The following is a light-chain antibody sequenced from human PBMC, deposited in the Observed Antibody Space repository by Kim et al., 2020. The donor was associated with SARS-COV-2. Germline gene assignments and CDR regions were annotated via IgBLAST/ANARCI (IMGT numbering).Light chain of an antibody. CDR3: SSYTSSSTRVV. V-gene: IGLV2-14*03. CDR1: SSDVGGYNY. Sequence: LTQPASVSGSPGQSITISCTGTSSDVGGYNYVSWYQQHPGKAPKLMIYDVSNRPSGVSNRFSGSKSGNTASLTISGLQAEDEADYYCSSYTSSSTRVVFGTGTKVTVL. CDR2: DVS. J-gene: IGLJ1*01.